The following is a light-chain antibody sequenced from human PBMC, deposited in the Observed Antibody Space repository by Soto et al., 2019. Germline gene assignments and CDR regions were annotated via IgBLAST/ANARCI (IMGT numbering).Light chain of an antibody. CDR3: QQANSFPFT. J-gene: IGKJ4*01. Sequence: DIQMTQSPASVPASVGDRVTITCRAGQHISTYLDWYQQKPGESPKLLISAASSFGSGVPSRFSGSGSGTDFTLTISSLQPEDFATYYCQQANSFPFTFGGGTKVEI. CDR2: AAS. V-gene: IGKV1-12*01. CDR1: QHISTY.